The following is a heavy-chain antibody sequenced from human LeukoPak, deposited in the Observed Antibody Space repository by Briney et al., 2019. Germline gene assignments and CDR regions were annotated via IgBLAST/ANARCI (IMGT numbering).Heavy chain of an antibody. Sequence: GGSLRLSCAASGFTFSSYGMHWVRQAPGKGLEWVAFIRYDGSNKYYADSVKGRFTISRDNSKNTLYLQMNSLRAEDTAVYYCARDLEDYYYMDVWGKGTTVTVSS. V-gene: IGHV3-30*02. CDR1: GFTFSSYG. CDR2: IRYDGSNK. CDR3: ARDLEDYYYMDV. J-gene: IGHJ6*03.